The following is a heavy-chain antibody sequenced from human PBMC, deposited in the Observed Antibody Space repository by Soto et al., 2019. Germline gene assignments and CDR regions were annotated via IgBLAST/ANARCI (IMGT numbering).Heavy chain of an antibody. CDR1: GGSISSYY. J-gene: IGHJ6*02. Sequence: LTCTVSGGSISSYYWSWIRQPPGKGLEWIGYIYYSGSTNYNPSLKSRVTISVDTSKNQFPLKLSSVTAADTAVYYCARGTAYYDILTGYYYGMDVWGQGTTVTVSS. D-gene: IGHD3-9*01. V-gene: IGHV4-59*01. CDR2: IYYSGST. CDR3: ARGTAYYDILTGYYYGMDV.